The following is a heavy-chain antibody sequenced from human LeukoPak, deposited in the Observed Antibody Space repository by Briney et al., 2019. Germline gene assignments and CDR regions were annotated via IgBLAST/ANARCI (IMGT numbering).Heavy chain of an antibody. D-gene: IGHD3-10*01. CDR3: ARGIRGVINYAVDV. CDR1: GGSVSSGGYY. CDR2: IYYSGST. V-gene: IGHV4-61*08. J-gene: IGHJ6*02. Sequence: SETLSLTCTVSGGSVSSGGYYWSWIRQPPGKGLEWIGYIYYSGSTNYSPSLKSRVTISVDTSKNQFSLKLSSVTAADTAVYYCARGIRGVINYAVDVWGQGTTVTVSS.